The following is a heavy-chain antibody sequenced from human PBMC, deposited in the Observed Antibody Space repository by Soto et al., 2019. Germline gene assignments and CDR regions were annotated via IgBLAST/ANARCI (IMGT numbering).Heavy chain of an antibody. CDR2: INHSGST. CDR1: GGSFSGYY. D-gene: IGHD3-9*01. Sequence: SETLSLTCAVYGGSFSGYYWSWIRQPPGKGLEWIGEINHSGSTNYNPSLKSRVTISVDTSKNQFSLKLSSVTAADTAVYYCARSGYYAYYFDYWGQGTLVTVSS. CDR3: ARSGYYAYYFDY. J-gene: IGHJ4*02. V-gene: IGHV4-34*01.